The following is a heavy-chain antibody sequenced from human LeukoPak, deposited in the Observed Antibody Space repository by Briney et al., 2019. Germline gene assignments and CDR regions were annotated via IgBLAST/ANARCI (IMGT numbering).Heavy chain of an antibody. CDR3: ARGPAWYCRSTSCYGPEYFQH. CDR2: INPNSGGT. Sequence: ASVKVSCKASGYTFTGYYMHWVRQAPGQGLEWMGWINPNSGGTNYAQKFQGRVTMTRDTSISTAYMELSRLRSDDTAVYYCARGPAWYCRSTSCYGPEYFQHWGQGTLVTVSS. D-gene: IGHD2-2*01. V-gene: IGHV1-2*02. J-gene: IGHJ1*01. CDR1: GYTFTGYY.